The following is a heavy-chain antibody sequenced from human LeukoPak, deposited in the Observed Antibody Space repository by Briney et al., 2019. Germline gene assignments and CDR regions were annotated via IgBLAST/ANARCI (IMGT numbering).Heavy chain of an antibody. Sequence: PGGSLRLSCAASGFIFSSYAMSWVRQAPGRGLEWVSTISGSGGSTYYADSVKGRFTISRDNSKNTLYLQMNSLRAEDTAVYYCAKDHQNQLVPLDYWGQGTLVTVSS. CDR3: AKDHQNQLVPLDY. CDR2: ISGSGGST. CDR1: GFIFSSYA. D-gene: IGHD6-6*01. V-gene: IGHV3-23*01. J-gene: IGHJ4*02.